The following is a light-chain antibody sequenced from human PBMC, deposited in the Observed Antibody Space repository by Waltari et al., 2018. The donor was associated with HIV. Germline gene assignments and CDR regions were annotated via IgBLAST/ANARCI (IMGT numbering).Light chain of an antibody. Sequence: EIVLTQSPGTLSLSPGERATLSCRASQSVSKNYLAWYQQKSGQAPRLLIYGASSRATGIADRFSDSGSGTDFTLTISRLEPEDFAVYYCQQYGSSPCTFGPGTKVDVK. J-gene: IGKJ3*01. CDR2: GAS. CDR1: QSVSKNY. V-gene: IGKV3-20*01. CDR3: QQYGSSPCT.